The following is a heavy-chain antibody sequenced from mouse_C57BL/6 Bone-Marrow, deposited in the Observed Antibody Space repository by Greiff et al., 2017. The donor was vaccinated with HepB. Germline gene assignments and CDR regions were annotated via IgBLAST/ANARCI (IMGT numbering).Heavy chain of an antibody. V-gene: IGHV7-1*01. CDR2: SRNKANDYTT. CDR3: ARDATYDAMDY. Sequence: EVMLVDSGGGLVQSGRSLRLSCATSGFTFSDFYMEWVRQAPGKGLEWIAASRNKANDYTTEYSASVKGRFIVSRDTSQSILYLQMNALRAEDTAIYYCARDATYDAMDYWGQGTSVTVSS. CDR1: GFTFSDFY. J-gene: IGHJ4*01.